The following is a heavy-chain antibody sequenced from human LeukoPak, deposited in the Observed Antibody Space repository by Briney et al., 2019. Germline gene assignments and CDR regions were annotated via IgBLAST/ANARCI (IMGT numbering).Heavy chain of an antibody. CDR2: INHSGST. Sequence: GSLRLSCAASEFTFSSSWMSWVRQPPGKGLEWIGEINHSGSTNYNPSLKSRVTISVDTSKNQFSLKLSSVTAADTAVYYCARAERWFDPWGQGTLVTVSS. J-gene: IGHJ5*02. CDR1: EFTFSSSW. D-gene: IGHD6-25*01. V-gene: IGHV4-34*01. CDR3: ARAERWFDP.